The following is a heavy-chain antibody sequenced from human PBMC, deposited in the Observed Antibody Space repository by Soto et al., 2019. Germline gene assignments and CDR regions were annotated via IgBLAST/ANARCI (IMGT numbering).Heavy chain of an antibody. CDR1: DFIFLDYA. Sequence: GSLRLSCAASDFIFLDYAMTWVRQAPGKGLEWVSTISRDGSNTHYADSVKGRFTISRDNSKKTLYLEMSSLRGEDTAFYYCTKDPPTGYADHWGQGTLVTVSS. J-gene: IGHJ4*02. V-gene: IGHV3-23*01. CDR2: ISRDGSNT. CDR3: TKDPPTGYADH. D-gene: IGHD3-9*01.